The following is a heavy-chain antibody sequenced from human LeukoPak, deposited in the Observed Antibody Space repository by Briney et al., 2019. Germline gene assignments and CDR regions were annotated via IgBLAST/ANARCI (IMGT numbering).Heavy chain of an antibody. Sequence: PSETLSLTCSVSGGSISSGRYYWSWIRQPAGKGLEWIGRIYTSGSTNYNPSLKSRVTMSVDTSKNQFSLKLSSVTAADTAVYYCASGWLVHPYQPEGYWGQGTLVTVSS. CDR2: IYTSGST. J-gene: IGHJ4*02. V-gene: IGHV4-61*02. D-gene: IGHD6-19*01. CDR1: GGSISSGRYY. CDR3: ASGWLVHPYQPEGY.